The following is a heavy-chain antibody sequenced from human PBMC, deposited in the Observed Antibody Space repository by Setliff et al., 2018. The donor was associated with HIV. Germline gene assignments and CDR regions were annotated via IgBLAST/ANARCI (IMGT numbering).Heavy chain of an antibody. CDR1: GFSISSRYY. Sequence: PSETLSLTCDVSGFSISSRYYWGWIRQSPGKGLEWIGNIYHTGSSYYNPSLNDRATISLDTSKNQFSLKLNSVTAADTAVYYCAGDVLDLVISVYGFWGQGIPVTVSS. CDR2: IYHTGSS. D-gene: IGHD3-22*01. V-gene: IGHV4-38-2*02. J-gene: IGHJ4*02. CDR3: AGDVLDLVISVYGF.